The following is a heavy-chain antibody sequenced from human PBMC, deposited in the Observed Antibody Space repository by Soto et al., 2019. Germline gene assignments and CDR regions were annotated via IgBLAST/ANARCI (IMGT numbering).Heavy chain of an antibody. CDR1: GYTFTSYD. D-gene: IGHD3-10*01. J-gene: IGHJ6*02. CDR3: ARDSLVLWFGPYGMDV. CDR2: ISAYNGNT. Sequence: ASVKVSCKASGYTFTSYDISWVRQAPGQGLEWMGWISAYNGNTNYAQKLQGRVTMTTDTSTSTAYMELRSLRSDDTAVYYCARDSLVLWFGPYGMDVWGQGTTVTVSS. V-gene: IGHV1-18*01.